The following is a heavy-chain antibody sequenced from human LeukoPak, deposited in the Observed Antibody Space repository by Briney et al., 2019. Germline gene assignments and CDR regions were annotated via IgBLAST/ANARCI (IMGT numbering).Heavy chain of an antibody. CDR2: IIPIFGAA. CDR1: GGTFSSYA. D-gene: IGHD6-19*01. V-gene: IGHV1-69*05. J-gene: IGHJ4*02. Sequence: SVKVSCKASGGTFSSYAISWVRQAPGQGLEWMGRIIPIFGAANYAQKFQGRVTITTDESTSTAYMELSSLRSEDTAVYYCARDEAVGTGAGKQWLIIDYWGQGTLVTVSS. CDR3: ARDEAVGTGAGKQWLIIDY.